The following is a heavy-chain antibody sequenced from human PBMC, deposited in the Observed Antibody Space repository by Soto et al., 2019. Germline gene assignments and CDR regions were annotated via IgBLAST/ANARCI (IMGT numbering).Heavy chain of an antibody. V-gene: IGHV1-69*01. J-gene: IGHJ4*02. Sequence: QVQLVQSGAEVKKPGSSVKVSCKASGGTFSSYSINWVRQAPGQGLEWMGEIIPIFGTANYAQKFQGRVTSIADESTSPAYMELSSLRSEDPAVYYCARDGGSHFGGIDYWCQGTLVTVPS. CDR2: IIPIFGTA. D-gene: IGHD1-26*01. CDR3: ARDGGSHFGGIDY. CDR1: GGTFSSYS.